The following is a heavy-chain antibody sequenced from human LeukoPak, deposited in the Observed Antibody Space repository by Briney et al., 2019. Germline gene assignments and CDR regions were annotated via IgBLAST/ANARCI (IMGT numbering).Heavy chain of an antibody. CDR2: IIPIFGTA. J-gene: IGHJ4*02. CDR3: ARAGSGLWPPDY. V-gene: IGHV1-69*06. D-gene: IGHD5-18*01. Sequence: SVKLSCTASGYTFTSYGISWVRQAPGQGLEWMGGIIPIFGTANYAQKFQGGVTITADKSTSTAYMELSSLTSEDTAVYYCARAGSGLWPPDYWGQGTLVTVSS. CDR1: GYTFTSYG.